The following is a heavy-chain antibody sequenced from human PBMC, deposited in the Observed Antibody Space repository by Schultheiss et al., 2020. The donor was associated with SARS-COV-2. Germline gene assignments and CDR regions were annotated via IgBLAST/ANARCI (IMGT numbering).Heavy chain of an antibody. Sequence: GESLKISCKASGYTFTSYGISWVRQAPGQGLEWMGWINPNSGGTNYAQKFQGRVTMTRDTSISTAYMELRSLRSDDTAVYYCARNVGATRIMDYWGQGTLVTVSS. V-gene: IGHV1-2*02. D-gene: IGHD1-26*01. CDR3: ARNVGATRIMDY. CDR2: INPNSGGT. J-gene: IGHJ4*02. CDR1: GYTFTSYG.